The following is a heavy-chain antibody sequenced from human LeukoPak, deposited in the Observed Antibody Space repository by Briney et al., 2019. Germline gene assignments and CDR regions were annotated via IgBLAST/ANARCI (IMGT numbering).Heavy chain of an antibody. CDR3: ARASGSYFGDDAFDI. CDR1: GGTFSSYA. V-gene: IGHV1-69*04. D-gene: IGHD1-26*01. J-gene: IGHJ3*02. Sequence: AAGKVSCKASGGTFSSYAISWVRQAPGQGLEWMGRIIPIFGIANDAQKFQGRVTITADKSTSPAYMELSSLRSEDTAVYYCARASGSYFGDDAFDIWGQGTMVTVSS. CDR2: IIPIFGIA.